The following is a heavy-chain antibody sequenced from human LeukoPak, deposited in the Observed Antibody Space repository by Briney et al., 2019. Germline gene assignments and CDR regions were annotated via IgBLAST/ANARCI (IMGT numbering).Heavy chain of an antibody. CDR2: IYFSGAT. CDR1: GGSISRYY. Sequence: SETLSLTCTVSGGSISRYYWSWIRQPPGKGLESIGYIYFSGATNYNPSLKSRVTISVDTSKNQFSLKLSSVTAADTAVYYCAREDPQTTVPEGLDVWGQGTTLIVSS. CDR3: AREDPQTTVPEGLDV. J-gene: IGHJ6*02. D-gene: IGHD4-17*01. V-gene: IGHV4-59*01.